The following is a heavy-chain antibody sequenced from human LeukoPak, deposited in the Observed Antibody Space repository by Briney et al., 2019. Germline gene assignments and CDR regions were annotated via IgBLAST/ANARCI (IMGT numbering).Heavy chain of an antibody. CDR2: ISYDGSNK. J-gene: IGHJ6*02. CDR3: AKEWQQLVPDDYYYYYGMDV. CDR1: GFTFSSYG. V-gene: IGHV3-30*18. Sequence: GGSLRLSCAASGFTFSSYGMHWVRQAPGKGLEWVAVISYDGSNKYYADSVKGRFTISRDNSKNTLYLQMDSLRAEDMAVYYCAKEWQQLVPDDYYYYYGMDVWGQGTTVTVSS. D-gene: IGHD6-13*01.